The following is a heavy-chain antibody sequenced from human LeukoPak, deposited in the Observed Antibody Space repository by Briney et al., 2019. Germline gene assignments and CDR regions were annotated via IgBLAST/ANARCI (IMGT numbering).Heavy chain of an antibody. CDR3: AKGLRSSSWNDAFDI. CDR2: IRYDGSST. J-gene: IGHJ3*02. D-gene: IGHD6-13*01. V-gene: IGHV3-30*02. CDR1: GFNFNFYG. Sequence: GGSLRLSCAASGFNFNFYGMHWVRQAPGKGLEWVAFIRYDGSSTFYADSVKGRFTISRDNSKSTVYVQMNTMRVEDTAVYYCAKGLRSSSWNDAFDIWGPGTRVTVSS.